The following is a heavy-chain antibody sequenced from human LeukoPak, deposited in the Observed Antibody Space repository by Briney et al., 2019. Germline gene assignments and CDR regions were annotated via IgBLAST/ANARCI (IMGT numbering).Heavy chain of an antibody. J-gene: IGHJ5*02. CDR2: ISSSGSTI. D-gene: IGHD2-21*01. V-gene: IGHV3-48*03. CDR1: GFTFSSYE. Sequence: PGGSLRLSCAASGFTFSSYEMNWVRQAPGKGLEWVSYISSSGSTIYYADSVKGRFTISRDNAKNSLYLQMNSPRVEDTAVYYCARDGVIYSFDPWGQGTLVTVSS. CDR3: ARDGVIYSFDP.